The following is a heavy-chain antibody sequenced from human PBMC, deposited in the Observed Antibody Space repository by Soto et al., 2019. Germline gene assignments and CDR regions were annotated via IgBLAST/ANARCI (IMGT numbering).Heavy chain of an antibody. D-gene: IGHD6-13*01. CDR2: IKSKTDGGTT. CDR1: GFTFSNAW. J-gene: IGHJ4*02. V-gene: IGHV3-15*07. CDR3: TTAAYIAAAGTGFDY. Sequence: EVQLVESGGGLVKPGGSLRLSCAASGFTFSNAWMNWVRQAPGKGLEWVGRIKSKTDGGTTDYAAPVKGRFTISRDDSKNTLYLQMNSRKTEDTAVYYCTTAAYIAAAGTGFDYWGQGTLVTVSS.